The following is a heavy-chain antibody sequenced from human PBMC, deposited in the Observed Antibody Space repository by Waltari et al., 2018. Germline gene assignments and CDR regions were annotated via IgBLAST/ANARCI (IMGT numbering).Heavy chain of an antibody. CDR3: TPPPYYYYYGMDV. V-gene: IGHV3-15*07. CDR1: GFSFSNAW. J-gene: IGHJ6*02. CDR2: IKTRADGGTA. Sequence: EVQLVESGGGLVNPGGALRLPCAASGFSFSNAWMNWVRQAPGKGLEWVGRIKTRADGGTADYAAPVRGRFTISRDDSQNTLYLQMNSLKTEDTAVYYCTPPPYYYYYGMDVWDQGTTVTVSS.